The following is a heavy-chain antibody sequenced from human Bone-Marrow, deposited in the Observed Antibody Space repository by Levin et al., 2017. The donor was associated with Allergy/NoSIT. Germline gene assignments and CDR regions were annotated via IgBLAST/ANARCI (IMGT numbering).Heavy chain of an antibody. Sequence: SQTLSLPCSVSGVSVSSSDYYWSWIRQAPGKGLEWLGYIDHRGTANYNPSLKSRVTMSLDTSKNYFSLEVTSVTAADTAVYFCARDRWSLLDHWGQGLLVTVSS. CDR2: IDHRGTA. CDR1: GVSVSSSDYY. CDR3: ARDRWSLLDH. D-gene: IGHD4-23*01. J-gene: IGHJ4*02. V-gene: IGHV4-61*03.